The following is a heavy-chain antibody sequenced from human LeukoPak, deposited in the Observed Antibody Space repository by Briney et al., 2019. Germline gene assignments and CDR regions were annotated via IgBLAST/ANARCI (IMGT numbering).Heavy chain of an antibody. J-gene: IGHJ6*03. Sequence: SVKVSCKASGGTFSSYAISWVRQAPGQGLEWMGGIIPIFGTANYAQKFQGRVTITADESTSTAYMELSSLRSEDTAVYYCARVTSGSGSYWSYYYYYMDVWGKGTTVTISS. CDR1: GGTFSSYA. CDR2: IIPIFGTA. CDR3: ARVTSGSGSYWSYYYYYMDV. V-gene: IGHV1-69*13. D-gene: IGHD3-10*01.